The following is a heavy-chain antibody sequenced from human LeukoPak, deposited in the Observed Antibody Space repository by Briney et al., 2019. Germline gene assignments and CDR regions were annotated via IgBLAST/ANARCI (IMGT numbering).Heavy chain of an antibody. V-gene: IGHV3-11*01. CDR1: EFTFSDYY. D-gene: IGHD2/OR15-2a*01. CDR2: ISSGGDIM. CDR3: ATNLIGAGEYFQQ. Sequence: PGGSLRLSCAASEFTFSDYYVSWIRQAPGKGLQWVSYISSGGDIMHYADSVKGRFTSSRDNAKNSGYLEMNSLGAEDTAVYYCATNLIGAGEYFQQWGQGTLVTVSS. J-gene: IGHJ1*01.